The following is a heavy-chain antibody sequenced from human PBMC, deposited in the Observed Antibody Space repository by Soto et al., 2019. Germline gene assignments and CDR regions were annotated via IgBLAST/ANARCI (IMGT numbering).Heavy chain of an antibody. CDR2: ISSTTNYI. CDR3: ARESEDLTSNFDY. CDR1: GFTFTRYS. V-gene: IGHV3-21*06. J-gene: IGHJ4*02. Sequence: PGGSLRLSCAASGFTFTRYSMDWVRQAPGKGLEWVSSISSTTNYIYYGDSMKGRFTISRDNAKNSLYLEMNSLRAEDTAVYYCARESEDLTSNFDYWGQGTLVTVSS.